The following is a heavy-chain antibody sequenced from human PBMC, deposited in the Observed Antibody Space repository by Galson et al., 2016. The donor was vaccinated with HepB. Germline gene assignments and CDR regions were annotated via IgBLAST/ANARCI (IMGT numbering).Heavy chain of an antibody. CDR2: VSGPSFYI. V-gene: IGHV3-21*01. CDR3: ARGRQQPPAYYYYYMDV. CDR1: GFTFTSYT. J-gene: IGHJ6*03. Sequence: SPRLSCAASGFTFTSYTMNWVRQAPGKALEWVASVSGPSFYIFYTDSVKGRFTISRDNAINSLFLQMHDLRPEDTAVYYCARGRQQPPAYYYYYMDVWGKGTTVTVSS. D-gene: IGHD2-15*01.